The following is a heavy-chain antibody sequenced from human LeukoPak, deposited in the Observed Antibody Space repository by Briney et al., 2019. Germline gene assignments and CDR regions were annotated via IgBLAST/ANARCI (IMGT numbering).Heavy chain of an antibody. Sequence: PGGSLRLSCAASGFTFSSYAMSWVRQAPGKGLEWVSAISGSGGSTYYADSVKGRFTISRDNSKNTLYLQMNSLRAEDTAVYYCAARYCSGGSCRGVGAFDIWGQGTMVTVSS. CDR3: AARYCSGGSCRGVGAFDI. V-gene: IGHV3-23*01. CDR2: ISGSGGST. J-gene: IGHJ3*02. CDR1: GFTFSSYA. D-gene: IGHD2-15*01.